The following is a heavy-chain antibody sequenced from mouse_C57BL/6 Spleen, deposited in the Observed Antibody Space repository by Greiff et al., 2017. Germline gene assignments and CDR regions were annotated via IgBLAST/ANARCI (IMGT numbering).Heavy chain of an antibody. D-gene: IGHD1-1*01. CDR3: ARERRGSSYYFDY. J-gene: IGHJ2*01. Sequence: EVQLQESGGGLVKPGGSLKLSCAASGFTFSSYAMSWVRQTPEKRLEWVATISDGGSYTYYPDNVKGRFTISRDNAKNNLYLQMSHLKSEDTAMYYCARERRGSSYYFDYWGQGTTLTVSS. CDR1: GFTFSSYA. V-gene: IGHV5-4*01. CDR2: ISDGGSYT.